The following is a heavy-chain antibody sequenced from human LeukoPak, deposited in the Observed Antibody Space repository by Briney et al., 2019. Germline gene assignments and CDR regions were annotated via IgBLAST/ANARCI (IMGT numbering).Heavy chain of an antibody. Sequence: GSSVKVSCKASGGTFSSYAISWVRQAPGQGLEWMGGIIPIFGTANYAQKFQGRVTITADKSTSTAYMELSSLRSEDTAVYYCARGGWYALSHGMDVWGQGTTVTVSS. CDR2: IIPIFGTA. J-gene: IGHJ6*02. CDR1: GGTFSSYA. D-gene: IGHD6-19*01. V-gene: IGHV1-69*06. CDR3: ARGGWYALSHGMDV.